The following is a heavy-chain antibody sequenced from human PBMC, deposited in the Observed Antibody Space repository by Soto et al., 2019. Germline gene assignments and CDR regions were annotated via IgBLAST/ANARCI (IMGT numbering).Heavy chain of an antibody. CDR3: AKDARPDGYWDFDY. D-gene: IGHD5-12*01. V-gene: IGHV3-66*01. J-gene: IGHJ4*02. Sequence: QPGGSLRLSCVASGFTVSGNYMSWVRQAPGKGLEWVSVIYGGGGTYYADSVKGRFIISRDNSRNILFLQMNSLRAEDTAVYYCAKDARPDGYWDFDYWGQGTLVTVSS. CDR1: GFTVSGNY. CDR2: IYGGGGT.